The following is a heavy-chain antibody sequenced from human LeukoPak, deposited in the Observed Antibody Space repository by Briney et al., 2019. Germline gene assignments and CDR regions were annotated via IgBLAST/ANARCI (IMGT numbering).Heavy chain of an antibody. Sequence: SETLSLTCTVSGGSISSSSYYWGWIRQPPGKGLEWIGSIYYSGSTYYNPSLESRVTISVDTSKNQFSLKLSSVTAADTAVYYCARDYDSSGYNDYWGQGTPVTVSS. D-gene: IGHD3-22*01. V-gene: IGHV4-39*07. CDR2: IYYSGST. CDR3: ARDYDSSGYNDY. J-gene: IGHJ4*02. CDR1: GGSISSSSYY.